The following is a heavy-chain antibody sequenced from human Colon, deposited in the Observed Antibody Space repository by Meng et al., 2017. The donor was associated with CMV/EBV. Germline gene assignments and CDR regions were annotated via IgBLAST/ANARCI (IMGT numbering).Heavy chain of an antibody. CDR1: KGTFTSYP. D-gene: IGHD2-21*02. CDR2: IITISGTT. V-gene: IGHV1-69*12. J-gene: IGHJ4*02. CDR3: ARVICGGDCYLDY. Sequence: QGQLEQSGAEVKKPGSSGKVSCKASKGTFTSYPISWVRQGPGQGFEWVGGIITISGTTDYAQKFQGRVTITADESTSTAYMKLSNLRSEDTAIYYCARVICGGDCYLDYWGRGTLVTVSS.